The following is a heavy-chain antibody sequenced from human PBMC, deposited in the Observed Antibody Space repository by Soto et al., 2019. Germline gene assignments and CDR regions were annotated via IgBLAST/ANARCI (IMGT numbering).Heavy chain of an antibody. CDR3: ARDRMVYEDHYYYGMDV. V-gene: IGHV1-18*01. CDR2: ISAYNGNT. CDR1: GYTFTSYG. J-gene: IGHJ6*02. Sequence: ASVKVSCKASGYTFTSYGISWVRQAPGQGLEWMGWISAYNGNTNYAQKLQGRVTMTTDTSTSTAYMELRSLRSDDTAVYYCARDRMVYEDHYYYGMDVWGQGTTVTVSS. D-gene: IGHD2-8*01.